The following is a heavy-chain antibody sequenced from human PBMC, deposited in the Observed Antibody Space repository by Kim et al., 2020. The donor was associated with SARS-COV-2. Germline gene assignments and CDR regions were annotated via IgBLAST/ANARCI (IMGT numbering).Heavy chain of an antibody. CDR2: INPNSGGT. J-gene: IGHJ5*02. CDR3: ARGADKNWGSEDWFDP. Sequence: ASVKVSCKASGYTFTGYYMHWVRQAPGQGLEWMGRINPNSGGTNYAQKFQGRVTMTRDTSISTAYMELSRLRSDDTVVYYCARGADKNWGSEDWFDPWGQGTLVTVSS. CDR1: GYTFTGYY. V-gene: IGHV1-2*05. D-gene: IGHD7-27*01.